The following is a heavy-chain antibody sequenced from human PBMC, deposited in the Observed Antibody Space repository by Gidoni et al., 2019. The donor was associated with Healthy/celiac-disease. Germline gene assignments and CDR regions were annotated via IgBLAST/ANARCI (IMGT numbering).Heavy chain of an antibody. CDR2: INAGNGNT. Sequence: QVQLVQSGAEVKKPGASVKVSCKASGYTFTSYAMHWGRQAPGQRLEWMGWINAGNGNTKYSQKFQGRVTITRDTSASTAYMELSSLRSEDTAVYYCARSTPYGDHAFDIWGQGTMVTVSS. CDR3: ARSTPYGDHAFDI. CDR1: GYTFTSYA. J-gene: IGHJ3*02. D-gene: IGHD4-17*01. V-gene: IGHV1-3*01.